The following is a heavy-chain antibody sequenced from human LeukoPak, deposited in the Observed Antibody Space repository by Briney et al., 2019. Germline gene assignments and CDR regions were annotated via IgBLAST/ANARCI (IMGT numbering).Heavy chain of an antibody. CDR1: GGSFSAYY. D-gene: IGHD3-10*01. Sequence: ETVSLTCAVYGGSFSAYYWSWIRQPPGKGLEWIGEINPSGSTNYNPSLKSRVTISVDQSKNQFSLNLRSVTAADTAVYYCGSPGGDEYFYGSGCHPRDYWGQGTLVTVSS. CDR2: INPSGST. V-gene: IGHV4-34*01. J-gene: IGHJ4*02. CDR3: GSPGGDEYFYGSGCHPRDY.